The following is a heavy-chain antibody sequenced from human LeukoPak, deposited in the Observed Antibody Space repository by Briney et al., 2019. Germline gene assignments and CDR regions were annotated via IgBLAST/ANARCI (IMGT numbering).Heavy chain of an antibody. D-gene: IGHD3-10*01. J-gene: IGHJ6*02. V-gene: IGHV3-48*03. CDR1: GFTFSSYE. Sequence: GGSLRLSCAASGFTFSSYEMNWGRQAPGKGLEWGSYISSSGSTIYYADSVKSRFTISRDNATNSLYLQITSLRDEDKAVYYCAKLSLWFGDMAVWGQGTTVTVSS. CDR2: ISSSGSTI. CDR3: AKLSLWFGDMAV.